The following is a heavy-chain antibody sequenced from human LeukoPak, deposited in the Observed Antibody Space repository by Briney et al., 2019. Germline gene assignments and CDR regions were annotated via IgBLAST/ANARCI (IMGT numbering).Heavy chain of an antibody. Sequence: SVKVSCKASGGTFSSYAISWVRQAPGQGLEWMGGIIPIFGTANYAQKFQGRVTITADESTSTAYMELSSLRSEDTAVYYCATVGATLYYYYGMGVWGQGTTVTVSS. CDR3: ATVGATLYYYYGMGV. D-gene: IGHD1-26*01. V-gene: IGHV1-69*13. CDR1: GGTFSSYA. J-gene: IGHJ6*02. CDR2: IIPIFGTA.